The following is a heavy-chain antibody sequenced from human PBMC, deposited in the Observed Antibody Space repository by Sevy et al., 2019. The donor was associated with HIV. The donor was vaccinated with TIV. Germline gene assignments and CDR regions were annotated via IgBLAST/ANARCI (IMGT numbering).Heavy chain of an antibody. CDR1: GFTVSSNY. J-gene: IGHJ4*02. Sequence: GGSLRLSCAASGFTVSSNYMSWVRRAPGKGLEWVSVIYSGGSTYYADSVKGRFTISRDNSKNTLYLQMNSLRAEDTAVYYCARGGVRDYGGNSIDYWGQGTLVTVSS. CDR3: ARGGVRDYGGNSIDY. V-gene: IGHV3-53*01. CDR2: IYSGGST. D-gene: IGHD4-17*01.